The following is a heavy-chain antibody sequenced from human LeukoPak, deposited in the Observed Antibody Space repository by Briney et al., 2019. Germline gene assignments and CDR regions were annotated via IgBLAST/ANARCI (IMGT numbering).Heavy chain of an antibody. CDR2: IYTSGST. CDR1: GSSISSYY. V-gene: IGHV4-4*09. D-gene: IGHD2-8*01. CDR3: ARLMVYDLPLFDY. Sequence: SETLSLTCTVSGSSISSYYWSWIRQPPGKGLEWIGYIYTSGSTNYNPSLKSRVTISVDTSKNQFSLKLSSVTAADTAVYYCARLMVYDLPLFDYWGQGTLVTVSS. J-gene: IGHJ4*02.